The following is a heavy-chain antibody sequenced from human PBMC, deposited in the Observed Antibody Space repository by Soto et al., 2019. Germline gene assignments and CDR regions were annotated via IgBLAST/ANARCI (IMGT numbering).Heavy chain of an antibody. D-gene: IGHD6-13*01. V-gene: IGHV4-39*01. CDR1: GGSISSSSCH. J-gene: IGHJ5*02. CDR2: IYYSGST. Sequence: QLQLQESGPGLVKPSETLSLTCTVSGGSISSSSCHWGWIRQPTGKGLEGIGSIYYSGSTYYSPSLKSRDTISVDTSKNQFSLKLSSVTAADTAVYYCARRERAAGTDWWFDPWGQGTLVTVSS. CDR3: ARRERAAGTDWWFDP.